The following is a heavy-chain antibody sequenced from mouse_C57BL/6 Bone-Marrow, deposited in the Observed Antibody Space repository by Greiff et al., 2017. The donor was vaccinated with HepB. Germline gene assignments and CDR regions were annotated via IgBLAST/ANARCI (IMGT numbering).Heavy chain of an antibody. CDR1: GFTFSDYY. J-gene: IGHJ2*01. CDR3: AREVVTTVYFDY. CDR2: INYDGSST. D-gene: IGHD2-5*01. V-gene: IGHV5-16*01. Sequence: EVKLVESEGGLVQPGSSMKLSCTASGFTFSDYYMAWVRQVPEKGLEWVANINYDGSSTYYLDSLKSRFIISRDNAKNILYLQMSSLKSEDTATYYCAREVVTTVYFDYWGQGTTLTVSS.